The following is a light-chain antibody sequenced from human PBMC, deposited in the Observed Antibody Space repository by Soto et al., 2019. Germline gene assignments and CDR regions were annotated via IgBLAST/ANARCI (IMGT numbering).Light chain of an antibody. J-gene: IGKJ5*01. CDR3: QHVRSSPPVI. V-gene: IGKV3-20*01. CDR1: QTTSPKY. Sequence: EIELTQSPGTLSLSPGESATLSCRVSQTTSPKYVAWYQQRRGLATRLLVYGASKRAAGIPDRFRGSGSGSEFSLTSSGLEPEDFAVYFCQHVRSSPPVIFGQGTRLDVK. CDR2: GAS.